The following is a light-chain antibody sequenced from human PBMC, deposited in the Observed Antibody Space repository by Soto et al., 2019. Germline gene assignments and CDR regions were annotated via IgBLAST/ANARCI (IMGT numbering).Light chain of an antibody. J-gene: IGKJ1*01. CDR1: QSISEY. Sequence: DIQMTQSPSSLSASVRDTVTFTCRASQSISEYLNWYQQKPGKAPRLLIYAASNLDTGVPSRFSVSGSGTTFTLTIRSLQPEDFATYYCQQSYSFPRTCSQGNKVDIK. CDR2: AAS. CDR3: QQSYSFPRT. V-gene: IGKV1-39*01.